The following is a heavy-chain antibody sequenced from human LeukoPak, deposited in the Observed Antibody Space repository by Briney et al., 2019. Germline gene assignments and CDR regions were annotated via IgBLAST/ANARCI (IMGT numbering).Heavy chain of an antibody. J-gene: IGHJ6*02. CDR3: AKYCGGDCYGMDV. D-gene: IGHD2-21*01. V-gene: IGHV3-23*01. CDR1: GFTFRSYA. Sequence: GGSLRLSCAAAGFTFRSYAMNWVRQGPGKGLEWVSTMSASDAGTYYADSVKGRFTISRDNAKNSLYLQMDSLRAEDTAVYYCAKYCGGDCYGMDVWGQGTTVTVSS. CDR2: MSASDAGT.